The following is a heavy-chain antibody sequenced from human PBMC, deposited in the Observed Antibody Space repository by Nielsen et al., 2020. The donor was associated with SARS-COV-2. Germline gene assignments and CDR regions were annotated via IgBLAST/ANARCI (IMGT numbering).Heavy chain of an antibody. J-gene: IGHJ4*02. CDR1: GFTFSSYW. V-gene: IGHV3-7*03. Sequence: GESLKISCAASGFTFSSYWMSWVRQAPGKGLEWVANIKQDGSEKYYVDSVKGRFTISRDNAKNSLYLQMNSMRAEDTAVYYCARGIAVADYWGQGNLVTVSS. CDR3: ARGIAVADY. D-gene: IGHD6-19*01. CDR2: IKQDGSEK.